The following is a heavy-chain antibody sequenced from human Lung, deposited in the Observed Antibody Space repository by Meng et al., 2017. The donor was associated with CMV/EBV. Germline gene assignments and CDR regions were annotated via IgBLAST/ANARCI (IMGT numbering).Heavy chain of an antibody. CDR3: AREYWGLEY. CDR2: IKEDGSVK. V-gene: IGHV3-7*01. J-gene: IGHJ4*02. D-gene: IGHD7-27*01. CDR1: GFTFTNYW. Sequence: ESLQISCAASGFTFTNYWMTWVRQAPGKGLEWVANIKEDGSVKHYGDSVKGRFTMSRDNAKNSVYLQMNGLRAEDTAVYYCAREYWGLEYWGQGTLVTVSS.